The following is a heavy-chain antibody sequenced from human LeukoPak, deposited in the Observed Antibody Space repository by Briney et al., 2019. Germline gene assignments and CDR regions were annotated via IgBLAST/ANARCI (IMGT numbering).Heavy chain of an antibody. V-gene: IGHV1-69*04. J-gene: IGHJ4*02. CDR3: ARVLDYYFDY. CDR1: GGTFSSCA. CDR2: IIPILGIA. D-gene: IGHD2-2*03. Sequence: SVKVSCKASGGTFSSCAISWVRQAPGQGLEWMGRIIPILGIANYAQKFQGRVTITADKSTSTAYMELSSLRSEDTAVYYCARVLDYYFDYWGQGTLVTVSS.